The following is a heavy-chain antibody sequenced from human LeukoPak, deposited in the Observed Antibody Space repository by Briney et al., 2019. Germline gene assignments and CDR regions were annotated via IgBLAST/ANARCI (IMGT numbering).Heavy chain of an antibody. CDR1: GFIFSTYW. V-gene: IGHV3-7*01. CDR2: IKQDGSET. D-gene: IGHD3-10*01. Sequence: GGSLRLSCAASGFIFSTYWMSWVRQAPGKGLECVANIKQDGSETHYVDSVKGRFTISRDNGRNSMYLQMNSLRAEDTAVYYCARDRYYFGSGSYPWYFDLWGRGTLVTVSS. CDR3: ARDRYYFGSGSYPWYFDL. J-gene: IGHJ2*01.